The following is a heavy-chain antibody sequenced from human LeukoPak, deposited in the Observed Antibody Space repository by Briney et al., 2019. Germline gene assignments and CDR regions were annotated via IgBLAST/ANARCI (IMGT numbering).Heavy chain of an antibody. J-gene: IGHJ5*02. D-gene: IGHD2-2*01. Sequence: PSETLSLTCAVYGGSFSGYYWSWIRQPPGKGPEWIGEINHSGSTNYNPSLKSRVTISVDTSKNQFSLKLSSVTAADTAVYYCARGLRGYCSSTSCPGGWFDPWGQGTLVTVSS. CDR3: ARGLRGYCSSTSCPGGWFDP. CDR2: INHSGST. V-gene: IGHV4-34*01. CDR1: GGSFSGYY.